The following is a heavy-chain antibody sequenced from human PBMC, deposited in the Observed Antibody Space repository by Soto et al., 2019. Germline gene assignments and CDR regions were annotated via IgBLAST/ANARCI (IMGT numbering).Heavy chain of an antibody. D-gene: IGHD1-26*01. J-gene: IGHJ4*01. CDR3: ATLGSGSYDY. CDR2: ISPTVGIP. V-gene: IGHV1-69*02. Sequence: QVHLVRSGAEVKKPGSSVTVSCKASGGTFSSYIISWVRQAPGQGLEWMGRISPTVGIPNYAQKFQGRVTITADRSTSTAYMELNSLRSEDTAMYYCATLGSGSYDYWGRGTLVTVSS. CDR1: GGTFSSYI.